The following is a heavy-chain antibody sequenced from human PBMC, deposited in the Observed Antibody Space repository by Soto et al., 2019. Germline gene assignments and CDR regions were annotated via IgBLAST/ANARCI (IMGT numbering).Heavy chain of an antibody. J-gene: IGHJ6*02. V-gene: IGHV4-39*01. CDR1: GGSISSSSYY. CDR2: FYYGGST. Sequence: SETLSLTCTVSGGSISSSSYYWGWIRQPPGEGLEWIGSFYYGGSTYYNPALKSRVTISVDTSKNQFSLKLSSVTAADTAVYYCARHTEDTAMVKRVDYYYYGMDVWGQGTTATVSS. D-gene: IGHD5-18*01. CDR3: ARHTEDTAMVKRVDYYYYGMDV.